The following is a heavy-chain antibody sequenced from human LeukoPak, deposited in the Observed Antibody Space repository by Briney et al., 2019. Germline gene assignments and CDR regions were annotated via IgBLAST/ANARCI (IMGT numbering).Heavy chain of an antibody. D-gene: IGHD1-26*01. Sequence: SETLSLTCTVSGGSISSYYWSWIRQPPGKGLEWIGYIYYSGSTNYNPSLKSRVTISVDTSKNQFSLKLDSVTAADSAVYYCARAGYSGSYFLFYDYWGQGTLVTVSS. CDR1: GGSISSYY. V-gene: IGHV4-59*12. CDR3: ARAGYSGSYFLFYDY. CDR2: IYYSGST. J-gene: IGHJ4*02.